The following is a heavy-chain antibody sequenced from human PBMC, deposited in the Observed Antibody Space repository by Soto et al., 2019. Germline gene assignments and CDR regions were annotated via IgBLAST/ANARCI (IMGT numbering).Heavy chain of an antibody. D-gene: IGHD1-26*01. V-gene: IGHV4-30-4*01. CDR1: GGSFSIGDSY. Sequence: QVQLQESGPGLGKPSQTLSLPCPAFGGSFSIGDSYGGGTRQPQGKGLEWIGYIYYSGSTYYNPSLKSRVTISVDTSKNQFSLKLSSVTAADTAVYYCARDHRWELPIAFDIWGQGTMVTVSS. J-gene: IGHJ3*02. CDR3: ARDHRWELPIAFDI. CDR2: IYYSGST.